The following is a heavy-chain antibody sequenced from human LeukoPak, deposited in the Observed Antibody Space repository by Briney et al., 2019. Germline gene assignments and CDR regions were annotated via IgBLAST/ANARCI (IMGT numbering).Heavy chain of an antibody. Sequence: GGSLRLSCAASGFTFSSYSMNWVRQAPGKGLEWVSGISWNSGSIGYADSVKGRFTISRDNAKNSLYLQMNSLRAEDTALYYCAKGSNYYDSSGYLGQPFDYWGQGTLVTVSS. J-gene: IGHJ4*02. D-gene: IGHD3-22*01. V-gene: IGHV3-9*01. CDR2: ISWNSGSI. CDR1: GFTFSSYS. CDR3: AKGSNYYDSSGYLGQPFDY.